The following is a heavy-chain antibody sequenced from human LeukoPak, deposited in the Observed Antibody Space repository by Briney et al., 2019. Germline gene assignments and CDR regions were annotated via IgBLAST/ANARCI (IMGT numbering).Heavy chain of an antibody. CDR2: IKQDGSEK. J-gene: IGHJ4*02. Sequence: PGGSLRPSCAASGFTFSSYWMSWVRQAPGKGLEWVANIKQDGSEKYYVDSVKGRFTISRDNSKNTLYLQMNSLRAEDTAVYYCAKPPRYQLPVDYWGQGTLATVSS. CDR3: AKPPRYQLPVDY. V-gene: IGHV3-7*03. CDR1: GFTFSSYW. D-gene: IGHD2-2*01.